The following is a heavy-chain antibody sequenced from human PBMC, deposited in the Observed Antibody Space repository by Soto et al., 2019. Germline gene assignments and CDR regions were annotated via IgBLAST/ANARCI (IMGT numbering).Heavy chain of an antibody. CDR2: IYHSGST. CDR3: ATSGYSSSWYGTGFDY. J-gene: IGHJ4*02. V-gene: IGHV4-4*02. Sequence: SETLSLTCAVSGGSISSRNWWSWVRQPPGKGLEWIGEIYHSGSTNYNPSLKSRVTISVDKSKNQFSLKLSSVTAADTAVYYCATSGYSSSWYGTGFDYWGQGTLVTVSS. D-gene: IGHD6-13*01. CDR1: GGSISSRNW.